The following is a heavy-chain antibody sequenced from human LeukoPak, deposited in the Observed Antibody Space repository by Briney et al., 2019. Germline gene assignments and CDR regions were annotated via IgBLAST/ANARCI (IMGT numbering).Heavy chain of an antibody. V-gene: IGHV1-69*10. CDR3: ASDNGRYDCAGADY. J-gene: IGHJ4*02. Sequence: GASVKVSCKASGGTFTSYAISWGRQAPGQGLEWRGGIIPILGIANYAQKFQGRVTITADTSPSTAYTELNSLRSEATAVYYCASDNGRYDCAGADYWGQGTLVTVSS. D-gene: IGHD2-21*01. CDR1: GGTFTSYA. CDR2: IIPILGIA.